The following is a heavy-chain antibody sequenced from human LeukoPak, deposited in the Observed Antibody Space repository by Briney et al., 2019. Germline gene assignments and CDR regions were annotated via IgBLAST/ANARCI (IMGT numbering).Heavy chain of an antibody. CDR1: GFPFSDHW. J-gene: IGHJ4*02. CDR3: ARSLSSGVTNY. CDR2: INVDGSET. V-gene: IGHV3-7*01. D-gene: IGHD3-3*01. Sequence: GGSLRLSCAASGFPFSDHWMNWVHQALGKGLEWVANINVDGSETYYVDSVKGRFTISRDNAKNTLYLQLDSLRDEDTAMYYCARSLSSGVTNYWGQGTLVTVSS.